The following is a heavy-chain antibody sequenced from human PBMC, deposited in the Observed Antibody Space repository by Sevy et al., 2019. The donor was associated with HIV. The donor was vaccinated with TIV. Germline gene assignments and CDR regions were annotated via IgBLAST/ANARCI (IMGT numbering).Heavy chain of an antibody. J-gene: IGHJ4*02. D-gene: IGHD5-18*01. CDR2: ISSSSSTI. CDR3: ARDAMGTAMEIGDYFDY. Sequence: GGSLRLSCAASGFTFSSYSMNWVRQAPGKGLEWVSYISSSSSTIYYADSVKGRFTISRDNVKNSLYLQMNSLRDEDTAVYYCARDAMGTAMEIGDYFDYWGQGTLVTVSS. V-gene: IGHV3-48*02. CDR1: GFTFSSYS.